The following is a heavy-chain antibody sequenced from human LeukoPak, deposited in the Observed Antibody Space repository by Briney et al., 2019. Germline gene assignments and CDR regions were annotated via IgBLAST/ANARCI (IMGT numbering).Heavy chain of an antibody. J-gene: IGHJ3*02. CDR3: ARSALGINAFDI. D-gene: IGHD1-14*01. CDR2: IYYSGST. Sequence: SETLSLTCTVSGGSISSGDYYWSWIRQPPGKGLEWIGYIYYSGSTYYNPSLKSRVTISVDTSKNQFSLKLSSVTAADTAVYYCARSALGINAFDIWGQGTMVTVSS. V-gene: IGHV4-30-4*01. CDR1: GGSISSGDYY.